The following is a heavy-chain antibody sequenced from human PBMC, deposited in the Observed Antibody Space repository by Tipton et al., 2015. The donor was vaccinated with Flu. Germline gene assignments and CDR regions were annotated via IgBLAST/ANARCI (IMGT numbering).Heavy chain of an antibody. CDR2: IYPSGTT. J-gene: IGHJ5*01. V-gene: IGHV4-39*07. CDR3: ARRTDSGSFNWFDS. Sequence: GLVKPSETLSLTCTVSSGSIRSTDYFCAWIRQPPGKRLELIGSIYPSGTTYYNPSLKSRVTISVDTSKSQFSLKLSSVTAADTAVYYCARRTDSGSFNWFDSWGHGTLVTVSS. D-gene: IGHD1-26*01. CDR1: SGSIRSTDYF.